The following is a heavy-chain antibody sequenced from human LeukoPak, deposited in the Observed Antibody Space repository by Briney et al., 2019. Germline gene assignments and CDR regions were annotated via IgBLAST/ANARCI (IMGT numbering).Heavy chain of an antibody. CDR3: ARGHYYYGSGSQNWFDP. J-gene: IGHJ5*02. CDR2: IYYSGST. CDR1: GGSISSGGYS. V-gene: IGHV4-31*03. D-gene: IGHD3-10*01. Sequence: SETLSLTCTVSGGSISSGGYSWSWIRQHPGKGLEWIGYIYYSGSTYYNPSLKSRVTISVDTSKNQFSLKLSSVTAADTAVYYCARGHYYYGSGSQNWFDPWGQGTLVTVSS.